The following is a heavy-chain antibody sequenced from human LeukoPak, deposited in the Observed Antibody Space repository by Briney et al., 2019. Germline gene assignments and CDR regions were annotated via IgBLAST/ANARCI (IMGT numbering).Heavy chain of an antibody. V-gene: IGHV3-23*01. CDR1: GFTFSSYA. Sequence: QAGGSLRLSCAASGFTFSSYAMSWVRQAPGKGLEWVSAISGSGGSTYYADSVKGRFTISRDNSKNTLYLQMNSLRAEDTAVYYCARLETDSLYYYYYGMDVWGQGTTVTVSS. D-gene: IGHD5-24*01. CDR2: ISGSGGST. CDR3: ARLETDSLYYYYYGMDV. J-gene: IGHJ6*02.